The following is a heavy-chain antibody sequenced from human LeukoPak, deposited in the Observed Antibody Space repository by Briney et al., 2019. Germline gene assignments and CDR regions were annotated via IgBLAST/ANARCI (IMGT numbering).Heavy chain of an antibody. CDR3: ARVGGATMGGRYYYYYMDV. CDR1: GDSISSDY. CDR2: IYHSGST. J-gene: IGHJ6*03. V-gene: IGHV4-38-2*01. D-gene: IGHD5-24*01. Sequence: PSETLSLTCAVSGDSISSDYWSWVRQPPGKGLEWIGSIYHSGSTYYNPSLKSRVTISIDMSKNQFSLKLSSVTAADTAVYYCARVGGATMGGRYYYYYMDVWGKGTTVTVSS.